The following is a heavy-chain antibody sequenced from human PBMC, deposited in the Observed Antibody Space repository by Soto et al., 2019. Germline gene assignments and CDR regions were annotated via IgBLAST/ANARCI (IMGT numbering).Heavy chain of an antibody. J-gene: IGHJ3*01. Sequence: PSETLSLTCTVSGDSSDNYYWSWIRQPPGKGLEWIGYISYSGSTNYNHSIKSRVTKSVDGPKNRFSLKMNSVTAADTAVYYCARLKPPSWGQGTMVTVSS. CDR1: GDSSDNYY. CDR2: ISYSGST. V-gene: IGHV4-59*12. CDR3: ARLKPPS.